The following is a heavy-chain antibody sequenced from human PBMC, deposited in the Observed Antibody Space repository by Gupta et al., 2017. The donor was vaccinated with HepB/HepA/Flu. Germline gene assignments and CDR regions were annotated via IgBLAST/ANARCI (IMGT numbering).Heavy chain of an antibody. D-gene: IGHD2-2*01. Sequence: QVQLQQWGAGLLTPSETLSLTCAVYGGSFSVYYWTWIRQPPGKGLEWIGEINHSGSTNYNPSLKRRVSISVDTSKNQFSLDLNSVTAADTAVYYCARGLPFYCSSTSCPSFDYWGQGTLVTVSS. CDR2: INHSGST. J-gene: IGHJ4*02. CDR3: ARGLPFYCSSTSCPSFDY. V-gene: IGHV4-34*01. CDR1: GGSFSVYY.